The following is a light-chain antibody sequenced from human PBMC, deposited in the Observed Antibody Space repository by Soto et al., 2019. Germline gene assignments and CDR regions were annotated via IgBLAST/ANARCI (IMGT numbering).Light chain of an antibody. CDR3: HHYDRSPIFT. J-gene: IGKJ3*01. Sequence: EIVLTQSPGTLSLSPGERATLSCRASQSVSDNHLAWYHQKPGQPPRLLIYGASNRATGIPDRFRCRGSGTDFTLTISRLEPEDFATYYCHHYDRSPIFTFGPGTKVDI. CDR2: GAS. V-gene: IGKV3-20*01. CDR1: QSVSDNH.